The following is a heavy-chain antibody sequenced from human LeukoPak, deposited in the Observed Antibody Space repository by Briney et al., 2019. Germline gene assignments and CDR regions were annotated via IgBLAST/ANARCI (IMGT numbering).Heavy chain of an antibody. CDR2: IYHSGST. CDR1: GYSISSGYH. J-gene: IGHJ6*04. CDR3: ASLDV. V-gene: IGHV4-38-2*01. Sequence: PSETLSLTCVVSGYSISSGYHWGWIRQPPGKGLEWIGSIYHSGSTYYNPSLKSRVTISVDTSKNQFFLKLSSVTAADTAVYYCASLDVWGKGTTVTVSS.